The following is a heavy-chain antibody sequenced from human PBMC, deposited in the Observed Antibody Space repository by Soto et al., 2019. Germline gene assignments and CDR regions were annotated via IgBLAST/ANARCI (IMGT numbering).Heavy chain of an antibody. D-gene: IGHD3-22*01. CDR3: ASQQSYYDSNGYPASDAFDI. V-gene: IGHV4-39*01. J-gene: IGHJ3*02. CDR2: IYYTGST. CDR1: GGSISSSGYY. Sequence: SETLSLTCTVSGGSISSSGYYWGWIRQPPGKGLEWIGTIYYTGSTYYNPSLRSRVTISVDTSKNQFSLKLSSVTAADTAVFYCASQQSYYDSNGYPASDAFDIWAQGTVVTVSS.